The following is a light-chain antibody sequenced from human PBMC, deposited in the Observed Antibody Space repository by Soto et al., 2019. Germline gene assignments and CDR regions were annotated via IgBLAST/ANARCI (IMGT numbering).Light chain of an antibody. J-gene: IGLJ1*01. Sequence: QSALTQPPSVSGSPGQSVTISCSGTIDDVTAYYRVSWYQQTPGTAPKLMIYDVSNRPSGVPDRYPGASSGNTASLTISGLQAEYECDYYCSVYTRTSTYVFGTGTKVTVL. CDR2: DVS. V-gene: IGLV2-18*01. CDR1: IDDVTAYYR. CDR3: SVYTRTSTYV.